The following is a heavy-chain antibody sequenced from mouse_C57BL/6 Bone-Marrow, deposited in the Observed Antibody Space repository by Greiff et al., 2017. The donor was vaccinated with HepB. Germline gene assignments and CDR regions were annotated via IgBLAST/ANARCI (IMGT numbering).Heavy chain of an antibody. V-gene: IGHV3-6*01. CDR3: ARDDYVFDY. D-gene: IGHD2-4*01. CDR2: ISYDGSN. CDR1: VYSITSGYY. Sequence: ESGPGLVKPSQSLSLTCSVTVYSITSGYYWNWIRQFPGNKLEWMGYISYDGSNNYNPSLKNRISITRDTSKNQFFLKLNSVTTEDTATYYCARDDYVFDYWGQGTTLTVSS. J-gene: IGHJ2*01.